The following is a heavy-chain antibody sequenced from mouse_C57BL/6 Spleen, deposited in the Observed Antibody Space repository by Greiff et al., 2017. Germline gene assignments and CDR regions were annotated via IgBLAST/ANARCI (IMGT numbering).Heavy chain of an antibody. CDR2: IRNKANNHET. V-gene: IGHV6-6*01. CDR3: TRGVEAEY. CDR1: GFTFTDAW. D-gene: IGHD1-1*01. J-gene: IGHJ2*01. Sequence: EVMLVESGAGLVQPGASMKLSCAASGFTFTDAWMDWVRQSPEKGLEWVAEIRNKANNHETYYTESVKGRFTISRNASKSSFYLQMDSLGAEDTAIYYCTRGVEAEYWGQGTTLTVSS.